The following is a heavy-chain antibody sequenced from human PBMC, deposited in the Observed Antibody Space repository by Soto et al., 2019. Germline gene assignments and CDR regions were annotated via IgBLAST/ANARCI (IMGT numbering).Heavy chain of an antibody. CDR1: GFAFSDYG. Sequence: EVQLVESGGGLVQPGGSLTLSCAASGFAFSDYGMMWVRQAPGKGLECISFICGSTIYYAASVKGRFTISRDNAKNSLFLQMNNLGAADTAVYYCARDRGPMGSVDTMRGYWGQGILVTVSS. D-gene: IGHD5-12*01. V-gene: IGHV3-48*01. J-gene: IGHJ4*02. CDR3: ARDRGPMGSVDTMRGY. CDR2: ICGSTI.